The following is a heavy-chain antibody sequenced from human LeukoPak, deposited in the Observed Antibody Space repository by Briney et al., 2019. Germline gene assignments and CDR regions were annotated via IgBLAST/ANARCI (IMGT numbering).Heavy chain of an antibody. D-gene: IGHD5-24*01. CDR1: GFTFGHYA. Sequence: PGKSLRLSCAASGFTFGHYAIHWVRQAPGKGLEWVSAISGSGGRTYYADSVEGRFTISRDNSKSTLYLQMSSLRVEDTAVYYCAKDRNPLYGNNLYYFDYWGQGTLVTVSS. CDR3: AKDRNPLYGNNLYYFDY. V-gene: IGHV3-23*01. CDR2: ISGSGGRT. J-gene: IGHJ4*02.